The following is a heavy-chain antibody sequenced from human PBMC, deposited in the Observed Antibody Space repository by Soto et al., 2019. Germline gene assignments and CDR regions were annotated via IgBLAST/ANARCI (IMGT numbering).Heavy chain of an antibody. CDR2: IIPILGIA. CDR1: GGTFSSYT. D-gene: IGHD5-18*01. J-gene: IGHJ4*02. V-gene: IGHV1-69*02. Sequence: ASVKVSCKASGGTFSSYTISWVRQAPGQGLEWMGRIIPILGIANYAQKFQGRVTITADKSTSTAYMELSSLRSEDTAVYYCAISVDTALVLFDYWGQGTLVTLSS. CDR3: AISVDTALVLFDY.